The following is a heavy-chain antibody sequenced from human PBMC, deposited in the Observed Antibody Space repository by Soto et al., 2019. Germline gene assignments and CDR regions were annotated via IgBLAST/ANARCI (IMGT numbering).Heavy chain of an antibody. CDR2: ISYDGSNK. D-gene: IGHD6-19*01. CDR1: GFTFSSYG. V-gene: IGHV3-30*18. CDR3: AKTSVAGTYYYYYYGMDV. J-gene: IGHJ6*02. Sequence: GGSLRLSCAASGFTFSSYGMHWVRQAPGKGLEWVAVISYDGSNKYYADSVKGRFTISRDNSKNTLYLQMNSLRAEDTAVYYCAKTSVAGTYYYYYYGMDVWGQGTTVTVSS.